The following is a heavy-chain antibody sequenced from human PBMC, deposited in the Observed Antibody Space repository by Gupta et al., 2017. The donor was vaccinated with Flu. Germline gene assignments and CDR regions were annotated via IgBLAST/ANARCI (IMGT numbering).Heavy chain of an antibody. D-gene: IGHD3-22*01. Sequence: ELQLLESGGGLVQPGGSLRLSCASSGFTFSLYAIRWVRQAPGKGLEWVAAISGSGGSTYYADSVKGRCTISRDNSKNTLYLQMNSLRAEDTAVYYCAKSRGAYYYDSSGYHRVGYFQHWGQGTLVTVSS. CDR2: ISGSGGST. J-gene: IGHJ1*01. CDR3: AKSRGAYYYDSSGYHRVGYFQH. CDR1: GFTFSLYA. V-gene: IGHV3-23*01.